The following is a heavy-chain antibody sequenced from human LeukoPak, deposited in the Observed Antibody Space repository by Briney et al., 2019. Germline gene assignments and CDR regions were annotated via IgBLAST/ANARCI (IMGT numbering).Heavy chain of an antibody. V-gene: IGHV3-23*01. CDR1: GFTFSNYA. CDR3: AKREKERGGSYSYYFDY. CDR2: ISGSGGST. D-gene: IGHD1-26*01. Sequence: GGSLRLSCAASGFTFSNYAMSWVRQAPGKGLEWVSGISGSGGSTYYADSVKGRFTISRDNSKNTLYPQMNSLRAEDTAVYYCAKREKERGGSYSYYFDYWGQGTLVTVSS. J-gene: IGHJ4*02.